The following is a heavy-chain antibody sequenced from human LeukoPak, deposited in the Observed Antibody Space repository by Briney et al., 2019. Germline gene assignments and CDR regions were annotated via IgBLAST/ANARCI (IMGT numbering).Heavy chain of an antibody. Sequence: SVKVSCKASGTTFRSYAINWVRQAPGQGLEWMGAIIPSFGTVKYAQKFQGRVTMTADESTSTAYMDLDYLRSDDTAVYFCARATSANEYSYGFHFDYWGQGTLVTVSS. CDR2: IIPSFGTV. CDR3: ARATSANEYSYGFHFDY. J-gene: IGHJ4*02. D-gene: IGHD5-18*01. V-gene: IGHV1-69*01. CDR1: GTTFRSYA.